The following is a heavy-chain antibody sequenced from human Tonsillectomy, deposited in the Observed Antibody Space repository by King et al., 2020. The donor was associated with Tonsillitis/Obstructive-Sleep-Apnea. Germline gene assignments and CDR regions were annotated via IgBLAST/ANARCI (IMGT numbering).Heavy chain of an antibody. CDR3: ARGIRGDNDAFDI. Sequence: VQLQESGPGLVKPSETLSLTCTVSGGAISSYYWSWIRQPPGKGLEGSGYIYYSGSTNYNPSLKSRGTISLDTSKNQFSLKLSSVTAADTAVYYCARGIRGDNDAFDIWGQGTMVTVSS. V-gene: IGHV4-59*01. CDR1: GGAISSYY. J-gene: IGHJ3*02. CDR2: IYYSGST. D-gene: IGHD3-10*01.